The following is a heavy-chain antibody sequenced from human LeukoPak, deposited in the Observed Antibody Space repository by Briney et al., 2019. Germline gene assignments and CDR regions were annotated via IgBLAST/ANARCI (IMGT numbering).Heavy chain of an antibody. CDR1: GFTFSNAW. V-gene: IGHV3-15*01. Sequence: GGSLRLSCAASGFTFSNAWMSWVRQAPGKGLEWVGRIKSKTDGGTTDYAAPVKGRFTISRDDSKNTLYLQMNSLKTEDTAVYYCTTDPSYLYYYDSSGYYFDYWGQGTLVTVSS. CDR2: IKSKTDGGTT. CDR3: TTDPSYLYYYDSSGYYFDY. D-gene: IGHD3-22*01. J-gene: IGHJ4*02.